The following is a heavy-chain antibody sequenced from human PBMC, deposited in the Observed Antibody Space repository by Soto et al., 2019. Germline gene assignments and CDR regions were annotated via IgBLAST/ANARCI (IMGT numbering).Heavy chain of an antibody. D-gene: IGHD2-15*01. CDR2: IYYSGST. V-gene: IGHV4-39*01. CDR3: ARVLVVVVAATEWGYMDV. Sequence: SSETLSLTCTVSGGSISSSSYYWGWIRQPPGKGLEWIGSIYYSGSTYYNPSLKSRVTISVDTSKNQFSLKLSSVTAADTAVYYCARVLVVVVAATEWGYMDVWGKGTTVTVSS. J-gene: IGHJ6*03. CDR1: GGSISSSSYY.